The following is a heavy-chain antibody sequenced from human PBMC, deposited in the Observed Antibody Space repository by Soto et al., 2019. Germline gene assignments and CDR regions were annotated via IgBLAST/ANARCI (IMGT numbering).Heavy chain of an antibody. CDR2: INPSGGST. CDR3: ARETGRGDLIPYFDY. Sequence: QVQLVQSGAEVKKPGASVKVSCKASGYTFTSYYMHWVRQAPGQGLEWMGIINPSGGSTSYAQKFQVRVTMTRDTSTSTVYMELSSLRSEDTAVYYCARETGRGDLIPYFDYWGQGTLVTVSS. CDR1: GYTFTSYY. D-gene: IGHD2-21*02. J-gene: IGHJ4*02. V-gene: IGHV1-46*01.